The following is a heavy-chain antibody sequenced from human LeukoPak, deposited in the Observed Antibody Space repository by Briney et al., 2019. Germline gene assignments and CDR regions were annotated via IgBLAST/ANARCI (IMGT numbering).Heavy chain of an antibody. CDR1: AFTFSSYS. CDR3: ANAIAVAGPYYFDY. CDR2: ISSSSSYT. J-gene: IGHJ4*02. V-gene: IGHV3-21*01. Sequence: KPGGSLRLSCAASAFTFSSYSMNWVRQAPGKGLEWVSSISSSSSYTYYADSVKGRFTISRDNAKNSLYLQMTGLRAGKTALNYCANAIAVAGPYYFDYWGQGTLVTVSS. D-gene: IGHD6-19*01.